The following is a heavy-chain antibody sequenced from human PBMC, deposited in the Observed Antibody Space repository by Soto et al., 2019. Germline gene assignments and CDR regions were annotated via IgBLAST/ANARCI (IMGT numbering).Heavy chain of an antibody. Sequence: GASVKVSCKASGYTFTSYGISWVRQAPGQGLEWMGWNSAYNGNTNYAQKLQGRVTMTTDTSTSTAYMELRSLRSDDTAVYYCARNLQDILTGYPIPDYWGQGTPVTVSS. D-gene: IGHD3-9*01. CDR3: ARNLQDILTGYPIPDY. CDR2: NSAYNGNT. V-gene: IGHV1-18*01. J-gene: IGHJ4*02. CDR1: GYTFTSYG.